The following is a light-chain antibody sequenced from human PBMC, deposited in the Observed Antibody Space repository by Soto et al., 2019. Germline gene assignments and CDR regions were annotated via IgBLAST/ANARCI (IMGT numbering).Light chain of an antibody. Sequence: QSVLTQPHSASGTPGQRVTISCSGSSSNIGTSSVHWFQQLPGTAPQLLISTTNQRPSGVPERFSGSKSGPSASLAISGVQSEDEADYYCAAWDVSLNAHVFGTGTKLTVL. CDR1: SSNIGTSS. J-gene: IGLJ1*01. CDR2: TTN. V-gene: IGLV1-44*01. CDR3: AAWDVSLNAHV.